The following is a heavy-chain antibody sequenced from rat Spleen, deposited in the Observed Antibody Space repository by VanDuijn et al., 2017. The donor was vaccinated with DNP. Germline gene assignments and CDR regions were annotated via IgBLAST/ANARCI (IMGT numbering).Heavy chain of an antibody. CDR2: ISSVGST. Sequence: QVQLKESGPGVVQPSQTLSLTCTVSGFSLTTYGVSWVRQPPGKGLEWIAAISSVGSTYYNSGLKSRLSINRDTSKSQVFLKMNSLQTEDTAIYFCTRKTGWGQGVMVTVSS. CDR3: TRKTG. CDR1: GFSLTTYG. D-gene: IGHD5-1*01. J-gene: IGHJ2*01. V-gene: IGHV2S8*01.